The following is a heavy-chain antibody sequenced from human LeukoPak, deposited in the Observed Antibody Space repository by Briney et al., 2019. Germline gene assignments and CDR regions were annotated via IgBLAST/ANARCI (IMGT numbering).Heavy chain of an antibody. J-gene: IGHJ6*04. D-gene: IGHD6-13*01. CDR1: GGSFSGYY. Sequence: SETLSLTCAVHGGSFSGYYWSWIRQPPGKGLEWIGEINHSGSTNYNPSLKSRVTISVDTSKNQFSLKLSSVTAADTAVYYCARAGKSSSRSGYYYYGMDVWGKGTTVTVSS. V-gene: IGHV4-34*01. CDR3: ARAGKSSSRSGYYYYGMDV. CDR2: INHSGST.